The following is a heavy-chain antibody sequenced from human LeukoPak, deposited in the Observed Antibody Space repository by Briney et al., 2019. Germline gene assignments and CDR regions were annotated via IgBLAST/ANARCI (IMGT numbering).Heavy chain of an antibody. D-gene: IGHD5/OR15-5a*01. CDR3: ASLSTSFGMDV. CDR2: IKQDGSEK. V-gene: IGHV3-7*05. Sequence: PGGSLRLSCAASGFTFSSYWMSWVRQAPGKGLEWVANIKQDGSEKYYVDSVKGRFTISGDNAKNSLYLQMNSLRAEDTAVYYCASLSTSFGMDVWGQGTTVTVSS. CDR1: GFTFSSYW. J-gene: IGHJ6*02.